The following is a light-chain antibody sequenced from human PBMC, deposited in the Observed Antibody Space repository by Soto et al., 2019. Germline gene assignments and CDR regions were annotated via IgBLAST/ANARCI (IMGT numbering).Light chain of an antibody. CDR1: QSVSIY. V-gene: IGKV3-11*01. Sequence: EIMLTQSPATLSLSPGERATLSCRASQSVSIYLAWYQQKPGQAPRLLSYDASNRATGIPARFSGSGSGTDLTLTISSLEPEDFAVYYCQQRVDWLTFGGGTSVEIK. J-gene: IGKJ4*01. CDR2: DAS. CDR3: QQRVDWLT.